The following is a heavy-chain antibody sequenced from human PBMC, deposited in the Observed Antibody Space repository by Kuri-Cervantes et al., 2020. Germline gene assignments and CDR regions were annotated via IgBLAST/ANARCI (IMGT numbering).Heavy chain of an antibody. CDR3: ASAPSVAGPLWIERIDWYFDL. V-gene: IGHV4-38-2*02. CDR1: GYSISSGYY. CDR2: IYHSGST. J-gene: IGHJ2*01. D-gene: IGHD6-19*01. Sequence: GSLRLSCTVSGYSISSGYYWGWIRQPPGKGLEWIGSIYHSGSTYYNPSLKSRVTISVDTSKNQFSLRLSSVTAADTAVYYCASAPSVAGPLWIERIDWYFDLWGRGTLVTVSS.